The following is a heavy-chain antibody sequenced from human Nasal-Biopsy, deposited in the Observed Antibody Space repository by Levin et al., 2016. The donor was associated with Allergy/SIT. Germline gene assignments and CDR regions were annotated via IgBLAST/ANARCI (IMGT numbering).Heavy chain of an antibody. D-gene: IGHD6-13*01. J-gene: IGHJ4*02. CDR2: IYWDGDK. CDR1: GFSLTTSGVG. Sequence: SGPTLVKPTQTLTLTCTFSGFSLTTSGVGVGWIRQPPGKALEWLAIIYWDGDKHYSPSLRSRLTITKDTSKNQVVLTMTDMDPVDTATYFCAHSSWYFASFHFWGQGTLVTVSS. CDR3: AHSSWYFASFHF. V-gene: IGHV2-5*02.